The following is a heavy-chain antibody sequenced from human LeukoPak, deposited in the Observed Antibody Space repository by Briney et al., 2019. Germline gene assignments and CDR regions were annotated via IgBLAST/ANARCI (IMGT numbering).Heavy chain of an antibody. CDR3: ASMDIVATIGGY. CDR2: ISGSGGST. D-gene: IGHD5-12*01. Sequence: PGGSLRLSCAASGFTFSSYAMSWVRQAPGKGLEWVSAISGSGGSTYYADSVKGRFTISRDNSKNTLYLQMNSLRAEDTAVYYCASMDIVATIGGYWGQGTLVTVSS. CDR1: GFTFSSYA. V-gene: IGHV3-23*01. J-gene: IGHJ4*02.